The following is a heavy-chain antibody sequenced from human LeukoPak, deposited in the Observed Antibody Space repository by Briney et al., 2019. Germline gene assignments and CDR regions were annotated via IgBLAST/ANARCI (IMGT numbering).Heavy chain of an antibody. Sequence: SETLSLTCSVSGDSISSSSYYWGWIRQPPGKGLEWIGSIYYSGSTYYNPSLKSRVTISVDTSKNQVSLKLSSVTAADTAVYYCARGPPYYYDSSGYYYVSRRSGWFDPWGQGTLVTVSS. V-gene: IGHV4-39*07. CDR1: GDSISSSSYY. CDR3: ARGPPYYYDSSGYYYVSRRSGWFDP. J-gene: IGHJ5*02. CDR2: IYYSGST. D-gene: IGHD3-22*01.